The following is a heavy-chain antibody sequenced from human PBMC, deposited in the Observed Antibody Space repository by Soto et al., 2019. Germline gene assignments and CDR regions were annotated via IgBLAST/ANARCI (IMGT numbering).Heavy chain of an antibody. CDR3: APATVVTPIFLWS. V-gene: IGHV1-2*02. J-gene: IGHJ5*02. D-gene: IGHD3-3*01. CDR2: INPDSGGT. CDR1: GYTFTGYY. Sequence: ASVKVSCKTSGYTFTGYYMHWVRQAPGQGLEWMGWINPDSGGTNYAQKFQGRVTMTRDTSVSTAYMELSSLKSDDTAVYYCAPATVVTPIFLWSWGQGSLVTVSS.